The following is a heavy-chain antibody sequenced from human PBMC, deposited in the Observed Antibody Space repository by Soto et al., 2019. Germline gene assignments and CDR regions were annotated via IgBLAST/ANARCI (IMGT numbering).Heavy chain of an antibody. D-gene: IGHD3-22*01. CDR3: ARYYYDTSGSPMGFDY. CDR1: GFTFSIYA. J-gene: IGHJ4*02. V-gene: IGHV3-30-3*01. CDR2: ISYDGSNK. Sequence: GGSLRLSCAASGFTFSIYAMHWVRQAPGKGLEWVAVISYDGSNKYYADSVKGRFTISRDNSKNTLYLQMNSLRAEDTAVYYCARYYYDTSGSPMGFDYWGQGTLVTVSS.